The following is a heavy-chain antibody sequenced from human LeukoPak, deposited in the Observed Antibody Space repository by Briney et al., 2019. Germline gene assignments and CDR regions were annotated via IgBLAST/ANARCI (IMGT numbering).Heavy chain of an antibody. D-gene: IGHD3-22*01. CDR3: AKVLTYYYDSSGYPDY. V-gene: IGHV3-23*01. J-gene: IGHJ4*02. CDR2: ISGSGGST. Sequence: GGSLRLSCAASGFTFSSYAMSWVRQAPGKGLEWVSAISGSGGSTYYADSVKGRFTISRDNSKNTLYLQMNSPRAEDTAVYYCAKVLTYYYDSSGYPDYWGQGTLVTVSS. CDR1: GFTFSSYA.